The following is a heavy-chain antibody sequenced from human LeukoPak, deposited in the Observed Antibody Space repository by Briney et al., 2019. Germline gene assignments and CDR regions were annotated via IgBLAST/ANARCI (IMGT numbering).Heavy chain of an antibody. CDR3: ARGGWNKFDY. CDR2: ISSSSSTI. J-gene: IGHJ4*02. V-gene: IGHV3-48*01. CDR1: GFTFSSYS. Sequence: PGGSLRLSCAASGFTFSSYSMNWVRQAPGKGLEWVSYISSSSSTIYYADSVKGRFTISRDNAKNSLYLQMNSLRAEDTAVYYCARGGWNKFDYWGQGTLVTVSS. D-gene: IGHD3-22*01.